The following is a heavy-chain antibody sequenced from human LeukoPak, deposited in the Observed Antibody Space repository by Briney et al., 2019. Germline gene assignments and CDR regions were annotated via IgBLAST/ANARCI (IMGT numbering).Heavy chain of an antibody. CDR2: VNTEGSDT. J-gene: IGHJ5*02. CDR1: VYTFSINW. Sequence: GGPLRLFCAASVYTFSINWVLWVRHAPGKGLVWVSDVNTEGSDTRYADSVKGRFTVSRDNAKNTLYLQMNSLRAEDTAVYYFTTGYSGGSVAWGQGTLVTVSS. D-gene: IGHD6-19*01. CDR3: TTGYSGGSVA. V-gene: IGHV3-74*01.